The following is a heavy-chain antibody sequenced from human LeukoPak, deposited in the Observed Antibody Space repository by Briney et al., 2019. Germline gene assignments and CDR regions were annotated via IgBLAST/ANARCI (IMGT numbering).Heavy chain of an antibody. Sequence: PGRSLRLFCAASGFTFSSYAMHWVRQAPGKGLEWVAVISYDGSNKYYADSVKGRFTISRDNSKNTLYLQMNSLRAEDTAVYYCAREIVVVTANFDYWGQGTLVTVSS. CDR1: GFTFSSYA. J-gene: IGHJ4*02. CDR2: ISYDGSNK. V-gene: IGHV3-30*04. D-gene: IGHD2-21*02. CDR3: AREIVVVTANFDY.